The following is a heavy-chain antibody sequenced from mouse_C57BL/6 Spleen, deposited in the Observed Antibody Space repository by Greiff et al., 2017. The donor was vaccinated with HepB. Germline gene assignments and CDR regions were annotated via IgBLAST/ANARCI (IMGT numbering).Heavy chain of an antibody. V-gene: IGHV5-15*01. D-gene: IGHD2-3*01. J-gene: IGHJ1*03. CDR3: ARLYDGYYWYFDV. CDR1: GFTFSDYG. CDR2: ISNLAYSI. Sequence: VKLMESGGGLVQPGGSLKLSCAASGFTFSDYGMAWVRQAPRKGPEWVAFISNLAYSIYYADTVTGRFTISRENAKNTLYLEMSSLRSEDTAMYYCARLYDGYYWYFDVWGTGTTVTVSS.